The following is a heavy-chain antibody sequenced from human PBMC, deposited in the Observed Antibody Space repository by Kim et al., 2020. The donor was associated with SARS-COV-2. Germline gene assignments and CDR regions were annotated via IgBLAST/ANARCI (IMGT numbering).Heavy chain of an antibody. V-gene: IGHV4-34*01. CDR3: ARGEGEGIAARPIYFDY. D-gene: IGHD6-6*01. CDR1: GGSFSGYY. J-gene: IGHJ4*02. Sequence: SETLSLTCAVYGGSFSGYYWSWIRQPPGKGLEWIGEINHSGSTNYNPSLKSRVTISVDTSKNQFSLKLSSVTAADTAVYYCARGEGEGIAARPIYFDYWGQGTLVTVSS. CDR2: INHSGST.